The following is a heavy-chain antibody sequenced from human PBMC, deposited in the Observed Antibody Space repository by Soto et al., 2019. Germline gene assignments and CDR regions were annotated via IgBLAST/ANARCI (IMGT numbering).Heavy chain of an antibody. D-gene: IGHD5-18*01. J-gene: IGHJ4*02. CDR1: GGSISSGGYY. V-gene: IGHV4-31*03. CDR2: IYYSGST. CDR3: ARDRREGSYGYVGVWYFDY. Sequence: QVQLQESGPGLVKPSQTLSLTCTVSGGSISSGGYYWSWIRQHPGKGLEWIGYIYYSGSTYYNPSLKSRVTISVDTSKNQFSLKLSSVTAADTAVYYCARDRREGSYGYVGVWYFDYWGQGTLVTVSS.